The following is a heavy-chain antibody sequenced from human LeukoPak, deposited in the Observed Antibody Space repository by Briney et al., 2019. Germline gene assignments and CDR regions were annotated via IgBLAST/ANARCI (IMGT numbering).Heavy chain of an antibody. J-gene: IGHJ4*02. CDR1: GYTFTSYG. CDR3: ARVRTGYCSSTSCPRNFDY. D-gene: IGHD2-2*01. Sequence: ALVKVSCKASGYTFTSYGISWVRQAPGQGLEWMGWISAYNGNTNSAQKLQARATMTTDTSTSTAYMELRSLRSDDTAVYYCARVRTGYCSSTSCPRNFDYWGQGTLVTVS. CDR2: ISAYNGNT. V-gene: IGHV1-18*04.